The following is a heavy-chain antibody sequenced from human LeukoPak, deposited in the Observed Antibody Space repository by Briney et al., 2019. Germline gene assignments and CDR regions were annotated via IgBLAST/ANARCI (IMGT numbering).Heavy chain of an antibody. V-gene: IGHV1-69*13. D-gene: IGHD2-21*02. CDR1: GGTFSSYA. CDR3: AKSLGIVVVTANFDS. J-gene: IGHJ4*02. CDR2: IIPIFGTA. Sequence: SVKVSCKASGGTFSSYAISWVRQAPGQGLEWMGGIIPIFGTANYAQKFQGRVTITADESTSTAYMELSRLRADDTAVYYCAKSLGIVVVTANFDSWGQGTLVSVSS.